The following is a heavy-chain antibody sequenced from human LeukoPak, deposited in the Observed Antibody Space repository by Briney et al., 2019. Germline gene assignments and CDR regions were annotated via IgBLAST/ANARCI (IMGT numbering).Heavy chain of an antibody. CDR2: IYYSGST. CDR3: AREIFSSYYDFWSGYYSPPAFDI. Sequence: SQTLSLTCTVSGGSISSGDYYWSWIRQPPGKGLEWIGYIYYSGSTYYNPSLKSRVTISVDTSKNQFSLKLSSVTAADTAVYYCAREIFSSYYDFWSGYYSPPAFDIWGQGTMVTVSS. J-gene: IGHJ3*02. D-gene: IGHD3-3*01. V-gene: IGHV4-30-4*01. CDR1: GGSISSGDYY.